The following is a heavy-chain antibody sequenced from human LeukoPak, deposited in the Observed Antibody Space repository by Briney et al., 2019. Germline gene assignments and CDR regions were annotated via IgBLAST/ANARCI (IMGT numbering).Heavy chain of an antibody. D-gene: IGHD3-22*01. CDR1: GFTFNTYT. J-gene: IGHJ4*02. CDR2: ISGSGGST. V-gene: IGHV3-23*01. Sequence: GGSLRLSCAASGFTFNTYTMSWVRQAPGKGLEWVSSISGSGGSTHYVDSVKGRFTISRDKTKNTLYLQMNSLRAEDTAVYYCAKSSYYDASGYYREYYFDSWGQGTLVTVSS. CDR3: AKSSYYDASGYYREYYFDS.